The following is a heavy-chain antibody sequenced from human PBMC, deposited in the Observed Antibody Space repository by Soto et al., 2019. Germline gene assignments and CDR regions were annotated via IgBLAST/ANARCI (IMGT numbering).Heavy chain of an antibody. CDR2: IYWDDDK. CDR3: AHRRGGERGYSYGP. D-gene: IGHD5-18*01. Sequence: GLDLEWLALIYWDDDKRYSPSLKSRLTITKDTSKNQVVLRMTNMDPVDTATYYCAHRRGGERGYSYGPWGQGTLVTVSS. V-gene: IGHV2-5*02. J-gene: IGHJ4*02.